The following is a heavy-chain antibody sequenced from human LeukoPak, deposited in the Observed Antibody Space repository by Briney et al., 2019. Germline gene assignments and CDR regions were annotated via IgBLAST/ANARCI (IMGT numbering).Heavy chain of an antibody. J-gene: IGHJ5*02. D-gene: IGHD5/OR15-5a*01. CDR3: ARGFYDGVNWFDP. CDR1: GFTFTSHW. Sequence: GGSLRLSCGASGFTFTSHWMSWVRQAPGKGLEWVANIKQDGNEKYYVESVKGRFIISRDNAKNSLYLQMNSLRAEDTAVYYCARGFYDGVNWFDPWGQGTLVTVSS. V-gene: IGHV3-7*01. CDR2: IKQDGNEK.